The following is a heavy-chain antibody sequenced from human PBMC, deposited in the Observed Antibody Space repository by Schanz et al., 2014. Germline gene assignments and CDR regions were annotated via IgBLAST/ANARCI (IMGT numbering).Heavy chain of an antibody. CDR3: AKDTGYCHGGACYCFEY. V-gene: IGHV3-30*18. D-gene: IGHD2-8*02. CDR2: ISYDGNNE. J-gene: IGHJ4*02. Sequence: QVQLVESGGGVVQPGRSRRLSCEASGFTFSSYGMHWVRQAPGKGLEWVAVISYDGNNEDYADSVKGRFSISRDNSQNTLYLQMDSLRPEDTAVYFCAKDTGYCHGGACYCFEYWGLGILVNCSS. CDR1: GFTFSSYG.